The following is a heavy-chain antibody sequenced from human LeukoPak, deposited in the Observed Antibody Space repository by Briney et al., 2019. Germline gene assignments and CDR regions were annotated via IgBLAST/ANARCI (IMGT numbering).Heavy chain of an antibody. D-gene: IGHD3-3*01. V-gene: IGHV3-23*01. CDR1: GFTFSGHA. CDR3: AKDGGGSLEWLPPMDV. J-gene: IGHJ6*02. Sequence: GGSLRLSCAASGFTFSGHAMGWVRQAPGKGPEWVSSITGSGGGTYYGDSVKGRFTISRDNSMNTLFLQMNSLRAEDTAVYYCAKDGGGSLEWLPPMDVWGQGTTVTVSS. CDR2: ITGSGGGT.